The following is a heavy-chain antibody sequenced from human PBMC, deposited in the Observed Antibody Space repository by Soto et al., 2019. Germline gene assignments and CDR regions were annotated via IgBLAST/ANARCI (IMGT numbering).Heavy chain of an antibody. V-gene: IGHV3-30-3*01. J-gene: IGHJ4*02. CDR2: ISSDGNDK. Sequence: GGSLRLSCAASGFTFSTYAMHWVRQAPGKGLEWVAVISSDGNDKYYADSVKGRFTISRDNSRNTLYLQMNSLRAEDTTVYYCARDSDIGAAGYYFDYWGKGNLVTVSS. D-gene: IGHD6-13*01. CDR1: GFTFSTYA. CDR3: ARDSDIGAAGYYFDY.